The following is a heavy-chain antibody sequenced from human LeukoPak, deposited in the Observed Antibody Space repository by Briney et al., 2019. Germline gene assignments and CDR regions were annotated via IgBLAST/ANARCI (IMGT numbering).Heavy chain of an antibody. V-gene: IGHV3-53*01. CDR2: IYSGVST. Sequence: ETLSLTCTVSDGSISSYYWSWIRQPPGKGLEWVSVIYSGVSTYYADSVKGRFTIFRDNSKNTLYLQMNSLRAEDTAVYYCARTVGYGDYNWFDPWGQGTLVTVSS. CDR3: ARTVGYGDYNWFDP. J-gene: IGHJ5*02. D-gene: IGHD4-17*01. CDR1: DGSISSYY.